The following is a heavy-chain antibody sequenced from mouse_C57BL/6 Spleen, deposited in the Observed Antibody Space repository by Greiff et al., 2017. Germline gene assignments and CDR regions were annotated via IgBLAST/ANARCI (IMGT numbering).Heavy chain of an antibody. D-gene: IGHD2-3*01. CDR1: GFSFNTYA. CDR3: VRQDDGYYLYYYAMDY. CDR2: IRRKSNNYAT. Sequence: VMLVESGGGLVQPKGSLKLSCAASGFSFNTYAMNWVRQAPGKGLEWVARIRRKSNNYATYYADSVKDRFTISRDESESMLYLQMNNMKAEDAAMDYCVRQDDGYYLYYYAMDYWGQGTSVTVSS. V-gene: IGHV10-1*01. J-gene: IGHJ4*01.